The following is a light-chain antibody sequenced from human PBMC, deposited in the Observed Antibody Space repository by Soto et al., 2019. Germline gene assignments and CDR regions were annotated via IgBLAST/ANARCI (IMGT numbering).Light chain of an antibody. J-gene: IGKJ1*01. CDR3: MQPRQAWT. V-gene: IGKV2-28*01. CDR1: QSLLHSNGYNY. CDR2: LGS. Sequence: DIVMTQSPLSLPVTPGEPASISCRSSQSLLHSNGYNYLDWYLQKPGQSPQLLIYLGSNRASEVPDRFSGSGSGTDYTLKISRVEAEDVGVYYCMQPRQAWTFGQGTKVEIK.